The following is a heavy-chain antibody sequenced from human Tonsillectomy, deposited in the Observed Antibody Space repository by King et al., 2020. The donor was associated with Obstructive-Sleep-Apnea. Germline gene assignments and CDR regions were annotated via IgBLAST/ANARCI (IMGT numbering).Heavy chain of an antibody. Sequence: QVQLVESGGGVVQPGRSLRLSCAASGFTFSSYGMHWVRQAPGKGPEWVAVIWYDGSNKYYGDSVKGRFTISRDNSKNTLYLQMNSLRAEDTAVYYCARGDGYNHDAFDIWGQGTMVTVSS. V-gene: IGHV3-33*01. J-gene: IGHJ3*02. D-gene: IGHD5-24*01. CDR3: ARGDGYNHDAFDI. CDR2: IWYDGSNK. CDR1: GFTFSSYG.